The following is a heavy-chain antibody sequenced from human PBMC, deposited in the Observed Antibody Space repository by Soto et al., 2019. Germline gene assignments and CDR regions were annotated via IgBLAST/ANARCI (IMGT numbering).Heavy chain of an antibody. Sequence: QLQLQESGPGLVKPSETLSLTCTVSGGSISSSSYYWGWIRQPPGKGLEWIGSIYYSGSTYYNPSLKSRVTISVDTSKNQFSLKLSSVTAADTAVYYCARSVLLWFGELRSDQLGFESHLDWFDPWGQGTLVTVSS. D-gene: IGHD3-10*01. CDR1: GGSISSSSYY. CDR2: IYYSGST. V-gene: IGHV4-39*01. CDR3: ARSVLLWFGELRSDQLGFESHLDWFDP. J-gene: IGHJ5*02.